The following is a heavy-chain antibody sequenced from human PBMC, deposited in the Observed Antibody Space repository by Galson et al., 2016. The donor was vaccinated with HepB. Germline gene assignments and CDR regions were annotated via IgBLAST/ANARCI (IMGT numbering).Heavy chain of an antibody. CDR2: IIHSGNT. D-gene: IGHD6-6*01. CDR1: GGSFSDYH. J-gene: IGHJ6*04. Sequence: ETLSLTCAVYGGSFSDYHWTWIRQPPGKGLEWIGQIIHSGNTNYNPSLKSRVIMSVDMSKKQFSLELSSVTAADTAVYYCARGLARLYYYYGMDVWGEGTTVTVSS. V-gene: IGHV4-34*01. CDR3: ARGLARLYYYYGMDV.